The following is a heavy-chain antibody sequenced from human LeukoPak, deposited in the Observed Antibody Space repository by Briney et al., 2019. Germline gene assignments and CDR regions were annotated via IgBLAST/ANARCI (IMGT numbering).Heavy chain of an antibody. V-gene: IGHV4-34*01. J-gene: IGHJ5*02. CDR1: GGSFSGYY. D-gene: IGHD3-3*01. Sequence: PSETLSLTCAVYGGSFSGYYWSWIRQPPGKGLEWIGEINHSGSTNYNPSLKSRVTISVDTSKNQFSLKLSSVTAADTAVYYCARGHITIFGVVSSRRRNWFDPWGQGTLVTVSS. CDR2: INHSGST. CDR3: ARGHITIFGVVSSRRRNWFDP.